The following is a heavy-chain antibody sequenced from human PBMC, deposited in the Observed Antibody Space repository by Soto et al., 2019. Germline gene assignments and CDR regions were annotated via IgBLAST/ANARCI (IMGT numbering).Heavy chain of an antibody. Sequence: GGSLRLSCAASGFTFSDYYMSWIRQAPGKGLEWVSYISSSGSTIYYADSVKGRFTISRDNAKNSLYLQMNSLRAEDTAVYYCARDTKHRLLWFGELLGGMDVWGKGTTVTVSS. J-gene: IGHJ6*04. V-gene: IGHV3-11*01. CDR1: GFTFSDYY. D-gene: IGHD3-10*01. CDR3: ARDTKHRLLWFGELLGGMDV. CDR2: ISSSGSTI.